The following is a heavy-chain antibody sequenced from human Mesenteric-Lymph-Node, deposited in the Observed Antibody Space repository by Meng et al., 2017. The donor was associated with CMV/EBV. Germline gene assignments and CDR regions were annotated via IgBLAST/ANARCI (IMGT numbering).Heavy chain of an antibody. D-gene: IGHD4-23*01. CDR2: INHSGST. CDR3: ARHQRWLKSEGGFNY. Sequence: QVQLQQWVAGLLQPSEPLSPTCAVYGGSFSGYYWSRIRQPPGKGLEWIGEINHSGSTNYNPSLKSRVTISVDTSKNQFSLKLSSVTAADTAVYYCARHQRWLKSEGGFNYWGQGTLVTVSS. V-gene: IGHV4-34*01. CDR1: GGSFSGYY. J-gene: IGHJ4*02.